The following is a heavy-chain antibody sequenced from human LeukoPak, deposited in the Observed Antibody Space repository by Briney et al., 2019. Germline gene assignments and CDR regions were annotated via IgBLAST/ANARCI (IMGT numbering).Heavy chain of an antibody. Sequence: SETLSLTCAVSGASLTGGSITGYYWSWIRQSPGKGLEWIGYIYNSANTKCNPSLKSRAIISIDTSKNQFSLNLTSVTSADTAVYYCTARGYFDSSFDDCWGQGTLVTVSS. CDR1: GASLTGGSITGYY. D-gene: IGHD3-9*01. V-gene: IGHV4-61*08. CDR2: IYNSANT. J-gene: IGHJ4*02. CDR3: TARGYFDSSFDDC.